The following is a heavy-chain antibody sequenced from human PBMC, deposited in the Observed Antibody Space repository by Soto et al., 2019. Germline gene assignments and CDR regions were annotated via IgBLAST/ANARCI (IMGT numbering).Heavy chain of an antibody. V-gene: IGHV3-11*01. CDR2: ISDTGRNI. D-gene: IGHD1-26*01. Sequence: LRLSCVGSGVDFRGSYMNWIRQAPGKGLEWITYISDTGRNIHYADSVKGRFVISRDNSKDSVYLQMNDLRADDTAVYYCAGFKEGKIVGLRWLDPWGQGTRVTVSS. CDR1: GVDFRGSY. J-gene: IGHJ5*02. CDR3: AGFKEGKIVGLRWLDP.